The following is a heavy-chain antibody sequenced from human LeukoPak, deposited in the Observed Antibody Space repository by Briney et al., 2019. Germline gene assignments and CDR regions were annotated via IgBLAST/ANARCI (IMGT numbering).Heavy chain of an antibody. J-gene: IGHJ6*03. CDR1: GHTFTGYY. CDR3: ARGDYFGNFGIGTSYYYYYMDV. CDR2: INPNSGGT. Sequence: ASVKVSCKASGHTFTGYYMHWVRQAPGQGLEWMGWINPNSGGTNYTQKFQGRVTMTRDTSISTAYMELSRLRSDDTAVYYCARGDYFGNFGIGTSYYYYYMDVWGKGTTVTVSS. V-gene: IGHV1-2*02. D-gene: IGHD2/OR15-2a*01.